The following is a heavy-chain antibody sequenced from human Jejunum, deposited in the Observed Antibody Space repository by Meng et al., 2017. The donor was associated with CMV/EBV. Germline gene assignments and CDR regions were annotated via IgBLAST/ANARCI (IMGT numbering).Heavy chain of an antibody. Sequence: LQESCPRRVKPSRPWSLPCSFSGGSIASGDYDWSWTRQPPGKGLEWIGYIHDTGSTYYNPSLKSRVDISLGTSRNHFSLTLSSVTAEDTAVYFCARGSIFVSFDSWGQGTLVTVSS. CDR2: IHDTGST. CDR1: GGSIASGDYD. D-gene: IGHD3-3*01. J-gene: IGHJ4*02. V-gene: IGHV4-30-4*08. CDR3: ARGSIFVSFDS.